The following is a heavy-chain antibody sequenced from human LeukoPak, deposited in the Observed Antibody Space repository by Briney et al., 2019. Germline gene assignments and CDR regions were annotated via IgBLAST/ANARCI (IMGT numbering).Heavy chain of an antibody. Sequence: GGSLRLSCAASGFTFSSYGMHWVRQAPGKGLEWVSGISWNSGSIGYADSVKGRFTISRDNAKNSLYLQMNSLRAEDTALYYCAKDHGYSSSWFDYWGQGTLVTVSS. J-gene: IGHJ5*01. CDR3: AKDHGYSSSWFDY. V-gene: IGHV3-9*01. D-gene: IGHD6-13*01. CDR2: ISWNSGSI. CDR1: GFTFSSYG.